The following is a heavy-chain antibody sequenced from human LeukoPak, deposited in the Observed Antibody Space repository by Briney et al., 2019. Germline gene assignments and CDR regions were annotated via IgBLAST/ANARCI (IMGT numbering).Heavy chain of an antibody. CDR3: ARDHGDSSSLSIDP. D-gene: IGHD6-13*01. CDR2: INPNSGGT. V-gene: IGHV1-2*02. CDR1: GYTFTGYY. J-gene: IGHJ5*02. Sequence: SVNVSCKASGYTFTGYYMHWVRQTPGQGLEWMGWINPNSGGTDYAQKFQGRVTITRDTSISTAYMELSRLRSDDTAVYYCARDHGDSSSLSIDPWGQGTLVTVSS.